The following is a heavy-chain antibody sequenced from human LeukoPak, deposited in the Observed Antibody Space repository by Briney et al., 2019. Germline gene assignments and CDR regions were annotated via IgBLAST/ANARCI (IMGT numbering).Heavy chain of an antibody. V-gene: IGHV4-34*01. CDR2: INHSGST. Sequence: SETLSLPCAVYGGSFGGYYWSWIRPPPGKGLEWMGEINHSGSTNYNPSLKSRVTISVDTSKNQFSLKLSSVTAADTAVYYCARAPITGTRDAFDIWGQGTMVTVSS. D-gene: IGHD1-20*01. J-gene: IGHJ3*02. CDR3: ARAPITGTRDAFDI. CDR1: GGSFGGYY.